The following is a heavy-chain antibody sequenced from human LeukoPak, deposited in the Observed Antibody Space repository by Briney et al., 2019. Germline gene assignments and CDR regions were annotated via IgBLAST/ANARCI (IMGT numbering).Heavy chain of an antibody. J-gene: IGHJ6*03. D-gene: IGHD6-6*01. CDR2: ISGSGGST. Sequence: GGSLRLSCAAYGFTFSSYAMSWVRQAPGKGLEWVSAISGSGGSTYYADAVKGRFTISRDNSKNTLYLQMNSLRAEDTAVYYCAKGPQHDSSSSVYYYYYMDVWGKGTTVTVSS. V-gene: IGHV3-23*01. CDR3: AKGPQHDSSSSVYYYYYMDV. CDR1: GFTFSSYA.